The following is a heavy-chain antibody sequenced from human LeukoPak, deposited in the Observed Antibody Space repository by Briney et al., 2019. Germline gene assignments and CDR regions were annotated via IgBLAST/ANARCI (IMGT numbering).Heavy chain of an antibody. J-gene: IGHJ6*04. D-gene: IGHD2-15*01. CDR3: ARLSMLGYCSGGSCSLAMDV. CDR1: GDSISSGYY. CDR2: IYHSGSS. Sequence: TSETLSLTCSVSGDSISSGYYWGWIRQPPGKRLEWIGSIYHSGSSYYNPSLKSRVTISVDTSKNQFSLKLSSVTAADTAVYYCARLSMLGYCSGGSCSLAMDVWGKGTTVTISS. V-gene: IGHV4-38-2*02.